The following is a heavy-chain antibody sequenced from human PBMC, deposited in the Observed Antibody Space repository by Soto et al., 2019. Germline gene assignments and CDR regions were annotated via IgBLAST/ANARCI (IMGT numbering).Heavy chain of an antibody. Sequence: PSETLSLTCTVSGGSIGSAAYYWSWIRQHPVEGLEWIGYISHSGSTYYNPSLKSRVIISVDTSKNQFSLNLSSVTAADTAVYYCARVLELELTWFDPWGQGTLVTVSS. J-gene: IGHJ5*02. V-gene: IGHV4-30-4*08. CDR1: GGSIGSAAYY. CDR3: ARVLELELTWFDP. D-gene: IGHD1-7*01. CDR2: ISHSGST.